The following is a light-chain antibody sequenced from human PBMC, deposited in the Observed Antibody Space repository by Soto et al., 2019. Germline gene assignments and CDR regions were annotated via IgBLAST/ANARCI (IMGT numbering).Light chain of an antibody. CDR2: GAS. Sequence: EVVLTQSPGTLSLSPGERASLSCRASQSISSNNLAWYQQKPGQSPRLLIYGASRRATGIPDRFRGSGSGTEFTLTISSLQSEDFAVYYCHQYNHWLTWTFGQGTKVEIK. CDR1: QSISSNN. V-gene: IGKV3D-15*01. J-gene: IGKJ1*01. CDR3: HQYNHWLTWT.